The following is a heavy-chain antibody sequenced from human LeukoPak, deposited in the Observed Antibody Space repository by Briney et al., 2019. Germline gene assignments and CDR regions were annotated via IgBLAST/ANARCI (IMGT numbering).Heavy chain of an antibody. CDR1: GGSISDGSSY. V-gene: IGHV4-39*01. D-gene: IGHD3-22*01. J-gene: IGHJ4*02. CDR2: IYNSAST. Sequence: PSETLSLTCSVSGGSISDGSSYWGWLRPPPGQGLEGIGSIYNSASTTYNPSLKIRVIISIDASNNQFSLKLSSVTAADTAIYYCARNTSYHYDRSGDLFDCWGQGTLVTVSS. CDR3: ARNTSYHYDRSGDLFDC.